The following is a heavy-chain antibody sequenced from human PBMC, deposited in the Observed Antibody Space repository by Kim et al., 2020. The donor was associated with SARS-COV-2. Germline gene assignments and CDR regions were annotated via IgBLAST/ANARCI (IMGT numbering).Heavy chain of an antibody. V-gene: IGHV3-9*01. Sequence: GGSLRLSCAASGFTFGDYAMHCVRQAPGKGLEWVSGISWNSGSIGYADSVKGRFTISRDNAKNSLYLQMNSLRAEDTALYYCAKDMGSGYSSGWDTTACSDWGQGTLVTVSS. CDR2: ISWNSGSI. CDR3: AKDMGSGYSSGWDTTACSD. D-gene: IGHD6-19*01. CDR1: GFTFGDYA. J-gene: IGHJ4*02.